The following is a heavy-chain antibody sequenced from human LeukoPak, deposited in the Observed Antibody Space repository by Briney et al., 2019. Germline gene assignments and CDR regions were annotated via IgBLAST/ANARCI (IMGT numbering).Heavy chain of an antibody. CDR1: GFTFSSYG. D-gene: IGHD1-20*01. V-gene: IGHV3-30*02. J-gene: IGHJ4*02. Sequence: GGSLRLSCAASGFTFSSYGMHWVRQAPGKGLEWVAFIRYDGSNKYYADSVKGRFTISRDNSKNTLYLQMNSLRAEDTAVYYCAKDGEYNWNDTPHYFDYWGQGTLVTVSS. CDR3: AKDGEYNWNDTPHYFDY. CDR2: IRYDGSNK.